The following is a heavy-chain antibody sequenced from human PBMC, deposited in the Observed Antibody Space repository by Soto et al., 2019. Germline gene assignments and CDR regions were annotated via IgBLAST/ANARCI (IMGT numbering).Heavy chain of an antibody. CDR1: GYSFTDYH. Sequence: ASVKVSCKASGYSFTDYHIHWVRQAPGQGLEWLGRINPKSGGTSTAQKFQGWVTMTTDTSISTASMELTRLTSDDTAIYSCARCASPDCSNGVCSFFYNPYRDVWGQGTTVTVSS. CDR2: INPKSGGT. V-gene: IGHV1-2*04. CDR3: ARCASPDCSNGVCSFFYNPYRDV. D-gene: IGHD2-8*01. J-gene: IGHJ6*02.